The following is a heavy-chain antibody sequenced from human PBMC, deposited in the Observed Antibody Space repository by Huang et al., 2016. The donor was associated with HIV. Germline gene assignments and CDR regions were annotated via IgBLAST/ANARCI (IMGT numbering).Heavy chain of an antibody. J-gene: IGHJ5*02. V-gene: IGHV4-30-4*08. CDR3: ATSPHYYDSYPALLNWFDP. Sequence: QVQLQESGPGLVKPSQTLSLTCTVSGASISSGSYYWSWSRQAPGKGLGGIGYIYYSGNTYYNPSLKRRLTMSVDTSKNQFSVKLSSGTAADTAVYYCATSPHYYDSYPALLNWFDPWGQGSLVAVSS. D-gene: IGHD3-22*01. CDR1: GASISSGSYY. CDR2: IYYSGNT.